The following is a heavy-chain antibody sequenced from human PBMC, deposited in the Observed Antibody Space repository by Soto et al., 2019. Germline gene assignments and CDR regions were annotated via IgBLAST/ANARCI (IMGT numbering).Heavy chain of an antibody. CDR3: ASSWKGYYYYGMDV. CDR2: IYYSGST. J-gene: IGHJ6*02. CDR1: GCSMSSSSYH. V-gene: IGHV4-39*01. Sequence: SETLSLPGPVSGCSMSSSSYHWGWIRQPPGKGLEWIGSIYYSGSTYYNPSLKSRVTISVDTSKNQFSLKLSSVTAADTAVYYCASSWKGYYYYGMDVWGQGTTVTVSS. D-gene: IGHD1-1*01.